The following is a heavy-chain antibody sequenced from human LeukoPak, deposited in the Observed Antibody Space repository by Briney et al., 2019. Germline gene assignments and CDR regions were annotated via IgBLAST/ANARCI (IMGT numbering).Heavy chain of an antibody. D-gene: IGHD5-12*01. CDR2: IYYSGSP. V-gene: IGHV4-59*01. Sequence: SETLSLTCTVSGGSLSSYYWSWIRPPPGKGLEWIGYIYYSGSPNYNPSLKSRVTISVDTSKNQYSLKLSSVTAADTAVYYCASSGYAFYYMDVWGKGTTVTISS. J-gene: IGHJ6*03. CDR3: ASSGYAFYYMDV. CDR1: GGSLSSYY.